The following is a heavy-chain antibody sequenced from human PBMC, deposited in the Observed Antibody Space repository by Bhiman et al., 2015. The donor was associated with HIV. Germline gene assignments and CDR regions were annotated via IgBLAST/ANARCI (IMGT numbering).Heavy chain of an antibody. Sequence: EVQVVESGGGLVKPGGSLRLSCAASGFTFSSYSMTWVRQAPGKGLEWVSSIISSGRYIYYADSVKGRFTISRDNANNSLYLQMNSLRGEDTAVYYCARDRPYNWNWGGYFYGMDVWGQGTTVIVSS. J-gene: IGHJ6*02. D-gene: IGHD1-7*01. CDR3: ARDRPYNWNWGGYFYGMDV. V-gene: IGHV3-21*03. CDR1: GFTFSSYS. CDR2: IISSGRYI.